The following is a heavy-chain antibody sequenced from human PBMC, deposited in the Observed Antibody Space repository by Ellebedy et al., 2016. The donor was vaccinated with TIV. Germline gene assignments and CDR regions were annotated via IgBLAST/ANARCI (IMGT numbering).Heavy chain of an antibody. V-gene: IGHV3-23*01. CDR1: GFTVSSNY. J-gene: IGHJ4*02. Sequence: GESLKISCAASGFTVSSNYMSWVRQAPGKGLEWVSAISGSGGSTYYADSVKGRFTISRDNSKNTLYLQMNSLRAEDTAVYYCAKLGYQLPIPVDYWGQGTLVTVSS. D-gene: IGHD2-2*01. CDR2: ISGSGGST. CDR3: AKLGYQLPIPVDY.